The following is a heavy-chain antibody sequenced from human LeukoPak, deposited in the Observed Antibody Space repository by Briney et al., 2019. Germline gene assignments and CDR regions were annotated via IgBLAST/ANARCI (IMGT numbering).Heavy chain of an antibody. CDR2: IYYSGST. Sequence: PSETLSLTCTVSGGSISSSSYYWGWIRQPPGKGLEWIGSIYYSGSTYYNPSLKSRVTISVDTSKNQFSLKLSSVTAADTAVYYCARDTGGSGSFDYWGQGTLVTVS. D-gene: IGHD3-10*01. J-gene: IGHJ4*02. CDR1: GGSISSSSYY. CDR3: ARDTGGSGSFDY. V-gene: IGHV4-39*02.